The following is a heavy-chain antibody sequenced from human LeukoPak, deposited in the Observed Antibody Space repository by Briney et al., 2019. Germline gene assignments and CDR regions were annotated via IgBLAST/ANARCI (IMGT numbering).Heavy chain of an antibody. CDR1: GFNFSSYA. CDR2: ISYDGSNK. Sequence: PGGSLRLSCAASGFNFSSYAMHWVRQAPGKGLEWVAVISYDGSNKYYADSVKGRFTISRDNSKNTLYLQMNSLRAEDTAVYYCARVSYGGNSVGYYFDYWGQGTLVTVSS. V-gene: IGHV3-30-3*01. D-gene: IGHD4-23*01. J-gene: IGHJ4*02. CDR3: ARVSYGGNSVGYYFDY.